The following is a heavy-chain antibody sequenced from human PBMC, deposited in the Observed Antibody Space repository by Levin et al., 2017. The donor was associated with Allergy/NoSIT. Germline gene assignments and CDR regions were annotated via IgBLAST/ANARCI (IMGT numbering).Heavy chain of an antibody. V-gene: IGHV4-61*01. CDR3: ARDWGRTYGFDP. J-gene: IGHJ5*02. CDR2: IYYSGST. Sequence: SETLSLTCTVSGGSVSSGSYYWSWIRQPPGKGLEWIGYIYYSGSTNYNPSLKSRVTISVDTSKNQFSLKLSSVTAADTAVYYCARDWGRTYGFDPWGQGPLVTVSS. CDR1: GGSVSSGSYY. D-gene: IGHD3-16*01.